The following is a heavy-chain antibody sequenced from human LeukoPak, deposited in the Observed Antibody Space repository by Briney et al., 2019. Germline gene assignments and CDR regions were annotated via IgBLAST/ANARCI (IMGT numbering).Heavy chain of an antibody. Sequence: GGSLRLSCAASGFTFSSYSMNWVRQAPGKGLEWVSSIRSSGSYIYYADSVKGRFTISRDNAKNSLYLQVNSLRAEDTAVYYCAKALRLGELSFRGIFDYWGQGTLVTVSS. CDR3: AKALRLGELSFRGIFDY. J-gene: IGHJ4*02. CDR2: IRSSGSYI. V-gene: IGHV3-21*01. CDR1: GFTFSSYS. D-gene: IGHD3-16*02.